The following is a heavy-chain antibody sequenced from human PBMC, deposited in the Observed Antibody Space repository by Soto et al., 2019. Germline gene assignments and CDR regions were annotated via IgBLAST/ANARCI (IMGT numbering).Heavy chain of an antibody. CDR2: IIPIFGTA. CDR1: GGTFSSYA. J-gene: IGHJ4*02. CDR3: ARVGGRFSLWWIRASYFDY. V-gene: IGHV1-69*06. Sequence: QVQLVQSGAEVKKPGSSVKVSCKASGGTFSSYAISWVRQAPGQGLEWMGGIIPIFGTANYAQKFQGRVTITADKSTSTAYMELSSLRSADTAVYYCARVGGRFSLWWIRASYFDYWGQGTLVTVSA. D-gene: IGHD5-18*01.